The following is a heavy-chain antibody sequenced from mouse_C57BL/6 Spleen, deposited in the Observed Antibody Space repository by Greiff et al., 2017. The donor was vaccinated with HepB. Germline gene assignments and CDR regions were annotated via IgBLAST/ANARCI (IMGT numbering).Heavy chain of an antibody. CDR3: AREATVVARDY. J-gene: IGHJ2*01. CDR1: GYTFTSYW. D-gene: IGHD1-1*01. V-gene: IGHV1-50*01. CDR2: IDPSDSYT. Sequence: VQLQQPGAELVKPGASVKLSCKASGYTFTSYWMQWVKQRPGQGLEWIGEIDPSDSYTNYNQKFKGKATLTVDTSSSTAYMQLSSLTSEDSAVYYCAREATVVARDYWGQGTTLTVSS.